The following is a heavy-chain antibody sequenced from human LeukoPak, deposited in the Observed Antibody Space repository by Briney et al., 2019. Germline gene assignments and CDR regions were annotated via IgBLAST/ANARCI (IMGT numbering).Heavy chain of an antibody. V-gene: IGHV3-30-3*01. Sequence: SGGSLRLSCAASGFIFSGHVMHWVRQAPGKGLEWVSLISYDGSNKDYADSVKGRFTISRDNSKNTLYLQMNGLRAEDTAVYYCARGATYYYDSSGYYPTAAFDIWGQGTMVTVSS. D-gene: IGHD3-22*01. CDR1: GFIFSGHV. J-gene: IGHJ3*02. CDR2: ISYDGSNK. CDR3: ARGATYYYDSSGYYPTAAFDI.